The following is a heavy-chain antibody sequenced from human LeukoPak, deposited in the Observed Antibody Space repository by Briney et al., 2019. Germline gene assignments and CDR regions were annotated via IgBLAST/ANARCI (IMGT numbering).Heavy chain of an antibody. CDR3: ARALLVVPAARYYYYYGMDV. Sequence: SETLSLTCTVSGGPISSYYWSWIRQPPGKGLEWIGYIYYSGSTNYNPSLKSRVTISVDTSKNQFSLKLSSVTAADTAVYYCARALLVVPAARYYYYYGMDVWGQGTTVTVSS. V-gene: IGHV4-59*01. CDR1: GGPISSYY. CDR2: IYYSGST. D-gene: IGHD2-2*01. J-gene: IGHJ6*02.